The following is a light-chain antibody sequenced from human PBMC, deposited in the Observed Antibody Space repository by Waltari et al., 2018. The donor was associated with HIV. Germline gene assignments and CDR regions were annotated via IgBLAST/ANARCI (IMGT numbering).Light chain of an antibody. CDR2: GTT. J-gene: IGLJ3*02. V-gene: IGLV8-61*01. Sequence: QTVVTQEPSFSVSPGGTVTLTCCFTSCSVSTSSYPRWYQQTPGHAPRTLMYGTTTRSSGVPDRFSGSILGNRAALTITGAQADDESDYYCLLYMGSSIWVFGGGTKLTVL. CDR1: SCSVSTSSY. CDR3: LLYMGSSIWV.